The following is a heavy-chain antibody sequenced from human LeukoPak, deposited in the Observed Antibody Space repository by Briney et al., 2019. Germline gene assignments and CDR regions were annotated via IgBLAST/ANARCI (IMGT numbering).Heavy chain of an antibody. CDR2: ISGSGGST. V-gene: IGHV3-23*01. Sequence: GGSLRLSCAASGFTFSSYAMSWVRQAPGKGLEWVSAISGSGGSTYYADSVKGRFTISRDNSKNTLYLQMNSLRAEDTAVYYCAMGTYSSSFYYFDYRGQGTLVTVSS. J-gene: IGHJ4*02. CDR1: GFTFSSYA. D-gene: IGHD6-13*01. CDR3: AMGTYSSSFYYFDY.